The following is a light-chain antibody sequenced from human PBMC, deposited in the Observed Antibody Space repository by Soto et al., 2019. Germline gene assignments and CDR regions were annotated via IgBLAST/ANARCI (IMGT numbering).Light chain of an antibody. J-gene: IGKJ5*01. CDR1: QSVSSSY. Sequence: EIVLTQSPGTLSLSPGARAPLSCRARQSVSSSYLAWSQQKPGQAPRLLIYAASNRATGIPDRFSGSGSGTEFTLTISSLQSEDFAVYYCQQYNNWPPITFGQGTRLEI. CDR3: QQYNNWPPIT. V-gene: IGKV3-20*01. CDR2: AAS.